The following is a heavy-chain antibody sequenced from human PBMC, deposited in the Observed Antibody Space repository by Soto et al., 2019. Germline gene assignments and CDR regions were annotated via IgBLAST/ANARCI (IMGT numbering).Heavy chain of an antibody. Sequence: EMQLLESGGGLVQPGGSLRLSCVASGFTFSTYAMSWVRQAPGTGLEWVSAISGSGGGTYYADSVKGRFTISRDNSKNTLYLQMNSLRAEDTALYYCAKDHWGSYSGQGTLVTVSS. CDR3: AKDHWGSY. J-gene: IGHJ4*02. D-gene: IGHD3-16*01. V-gene: IGHV3-23*01. CDR2: ISGSGGGT. CDR1: GFTFSTYA.